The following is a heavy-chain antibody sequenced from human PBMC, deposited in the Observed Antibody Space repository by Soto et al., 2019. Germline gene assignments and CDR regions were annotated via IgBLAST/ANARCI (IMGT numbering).Heavy chain of an antibody. CDR1: GGSISSYY. Sequence: SETLSLTCTVSGGSISSYYWSWIRQPPGKGLEWIGYIYNTGSTIYNPSLKSRVTISVDTPKNQFSLKLTSVTAADTAVYYCAAPPRYWGQGTLVTVSS. CDR2: IYNTGST. CDR3: AAPPRY. V-gene: IGHV4-59*01. J-gene: IGHJ4*02. D-gene: IGHD6-6*01.